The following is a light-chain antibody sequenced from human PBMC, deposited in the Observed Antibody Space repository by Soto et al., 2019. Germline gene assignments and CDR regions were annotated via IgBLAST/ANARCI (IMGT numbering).Light chain of an antibody. J-gene: IGKJ1*01. V-gene: IGKV1-39*01. CDR3: QHYSLVWA. CDR2: DAS. CDR1: QSISSY. Sequence: DIKMTQSPSSLSASVGARVTITCRASQSISSYLNWYQQKPGKAPKLLIFDASSLESGVPSRFSGSGSGTEFTLTISSLQPDDFATYYCQHYSLVWAFGQGTKVDIK.